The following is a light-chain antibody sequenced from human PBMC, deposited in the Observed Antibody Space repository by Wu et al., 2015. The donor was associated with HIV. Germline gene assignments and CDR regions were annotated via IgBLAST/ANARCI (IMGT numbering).Light chain of an antibody. Sequence: DIQMTQSPSTLSASVGDRVTITCRASQSISSRLAWYQQKPGKAPKLLIYKASSLESGVPSRFSGSGSGTEFTLTISSLQPDDFATYYCQQYSSSSSNSFGQGTKLEIK. V-gene: IGKV1-5*03. CDR3: QQYSSSSSNS. CDR2: KAS. J-gene: IGKJ2*03. CDR1: QSISSR.